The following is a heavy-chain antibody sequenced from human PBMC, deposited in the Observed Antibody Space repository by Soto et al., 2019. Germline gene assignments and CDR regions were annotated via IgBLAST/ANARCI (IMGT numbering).Heavy chain of an antibody. CDR2: INAGNGNT. J-gene: IGHJ4*02. Sequence: GASVKVSCKASGYTFTSYAMHWVRQAPGQRLEWMGWINAGNGNTKYSQKFQGRVTITRDTSASTAYMELSSLRSEDTAVYYCAIVPSLGPPKNSDYWCQGILVTLSS. V-gene: IGHV1-3*01. CDR1: GYTFTSYA. CDR3: AIVPSLGPPKNSDY.